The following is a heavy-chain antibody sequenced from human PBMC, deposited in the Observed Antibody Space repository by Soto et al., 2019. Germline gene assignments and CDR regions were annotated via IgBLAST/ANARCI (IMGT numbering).Heavy chain of an antibody. CDR3: AKGWEPDY. V-gene: IGHV3-30*18. Sequence: VQLVESGGGVVQPGRSLRLSCAASGFTFSSYGMHWVRQAPGKGLEWVAVISYDGSNKYYADSVKGRFTIPRDNSKNTLYLQMNSLRAEDTAVYYCAKGWEPDYWGQGTLVTVSS. J-gene: IGHJ4*02. D-gene: IGHD1-26*01. CDR2: ISYDGSNK. CDR1: GFTFSSYG.